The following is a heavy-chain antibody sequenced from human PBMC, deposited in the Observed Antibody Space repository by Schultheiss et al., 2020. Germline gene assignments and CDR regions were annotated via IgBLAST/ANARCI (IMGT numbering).Heavy chain of an antibody. D-gene: IGHD2-15*01. Sequence: GGSLRLSCTASGFTFGDYAMSWVRQAPGKGLEWVGFIRSKAYGGTTEYAASVKGRFTISRDDSKSIAYLQMNSLKTEDTAVYYCTFLLIGPFDPWGQGTLVTVSS. J-gene: IGHJ5*02. CDR1: GFTFGDYA. CDR3: TFLLIGPFDP. V-gene: IGHV3-49*04. CDR2: IRSKAYGGTT.